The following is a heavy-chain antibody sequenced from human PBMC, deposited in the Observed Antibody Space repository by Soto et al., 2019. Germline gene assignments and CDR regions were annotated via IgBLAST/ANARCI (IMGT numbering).Heavy chain of an antibody. Sequence: GGSLRLSCAASGFTFSSYSMNWVRQAPGKGLEWVSYISSSSTIYYADSVKGRFTISRDNAKNSLYLQMNSLRDEDTAVYYCASRIRDYYDTLALFDYWGQGTLVTVSS. CDR3: ASRIRDYYDTLALFDY. CDR2: ISSSSTI. V-gene: IGHV3-48*02. D-gene: IGHD3-22*01. J-gene: IGHJ4*02. CDR1: GFTFSSYS.